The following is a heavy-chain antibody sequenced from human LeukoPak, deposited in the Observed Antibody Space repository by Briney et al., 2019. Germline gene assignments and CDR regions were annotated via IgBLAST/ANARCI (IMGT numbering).Heavy chain of an antibody. J-gene: IGHJ4*02. Sequence: SETLSLTCAVYGGSFSGYYWSWIRQPPGKGLEWIGEINHSGSTNYNPSLKSRVTISVDTSKNQFSLKLSSVTAADTAVYYCATVHSGSTRGVAYCGQGSLATV. CDR2: INHSGST. D-gene: IGHD5-12*01. CDR3: ATVHSGSTRGVAY. V-gene: IGHV4-34*01. CDR1: GGSFSGYY.